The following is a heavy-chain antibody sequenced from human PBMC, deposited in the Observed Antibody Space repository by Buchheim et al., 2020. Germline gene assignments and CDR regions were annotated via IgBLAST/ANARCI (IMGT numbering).Heavy chain of an antibody. V-gene: IGHV3-30*04. CDR1: GFTFSSYA. D-gene: IGHD6-13*01. CDR2: ISYDGSNK. Sequence: QVQLVESGGGVVQPGRSLRLSCAASGFTFSSYAMNWVRQAPGKGLEWVAVISYDGSNKYYADSVKGRFTISRDNSKKTLYLQMNSLRAEDTAVYYCAREAYSSSWYRIPSQPYYYGMDVWGQGTT. CDR3: AREAYSSSWYRIPSQPYYYGMDV. J-gene: IGHJ6*02.